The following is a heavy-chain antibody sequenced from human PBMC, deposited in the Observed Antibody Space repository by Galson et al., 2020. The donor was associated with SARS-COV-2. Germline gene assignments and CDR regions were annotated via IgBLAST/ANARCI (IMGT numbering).Heavy chain of an antibody. V-gene: IGHV3-15*01. Sequence: GGSLRLSCAASGFTFSNAWMSWVRQAPGKGLEWVGRIKSKTDGGTTDYAAPVKGRFTISRDDSKNTLYLQINSLKTEDTAVYYCTTVLWSDILTGYSSYTYWGQGTLVTVSS. CDR1: GFTFSNAW. CDR2: IKSKTDGGTT. D-gene: IGHD3-9*01. J-gene: IGHJ4*02. CDR3: TTVLWSDILTGYSSYTY.